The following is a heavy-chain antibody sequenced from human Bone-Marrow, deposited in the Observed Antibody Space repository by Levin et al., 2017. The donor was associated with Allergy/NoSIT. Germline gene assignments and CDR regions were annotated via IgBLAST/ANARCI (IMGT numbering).Heavy chain of an antibody. CDR2: IKPDGSEK. CDR3: ARTFILTGYYWSYYFDH. D-gene: IGHD3-9*01. CDR1: GFTFSDYW. V-gene: IGHV3-7*01. Sequence: PGGSLRLSCVASGFTFSDYWMSWVRQAPGKGLEWVANIKPDGSEKYYVDSVKGRFTISRDNAKNSLYLQMNSLRAEDTAVYYCARTFILTGYYWSYYFDHWGQGTLVTVSS. J-gene: IGHJ4*02.